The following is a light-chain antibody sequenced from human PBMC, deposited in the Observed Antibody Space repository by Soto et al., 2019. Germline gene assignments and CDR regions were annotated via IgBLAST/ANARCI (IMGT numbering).Light chain of an antibody. J-gene: IGLJ2*01. CDR3: AAWDDSLNGPHVV. Sequence: QSVPTQPPSASGTPGQRVTISCSGSSSNIGSNTVNWYQQLPGTAPKLLIYSNNQRPSGVPDRFSGSKSGTSASLAISGLQSEDEADYYCAAWDDSLNGPHVVFGGGTQLTVL. CDR2: SNN. CDR1: SSNIGSNT. V-gene: IGLV1-44*01.